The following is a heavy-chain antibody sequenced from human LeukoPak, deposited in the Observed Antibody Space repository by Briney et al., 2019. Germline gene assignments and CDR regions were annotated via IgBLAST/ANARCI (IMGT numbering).Heavy chain of an antibody. CDR2: IRYDGSNK. V-gene: IGHV3-30*02. D-gene: IGHD3-22*01. J-gene: IGHJ4*02. CDR3: AKDYKRQASSGYYYALDY. CDR1: GFTFSSYG. Sequence: GGSLRLSCAASGFTFSSYGMHWVRQAPGKGLEWVAFIRYDGSNKYYADSVKGRFTISRDNSKNTLYLQMNSLRAEDTAVYYCAKDYKRQASSGYYYALDYWGQGTLVTVSS.